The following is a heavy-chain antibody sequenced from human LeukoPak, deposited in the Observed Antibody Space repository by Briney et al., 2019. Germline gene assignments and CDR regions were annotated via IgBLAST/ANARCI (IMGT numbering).Heavy chain of an antibody. CDR1: GYTLTELS. J-gene: IGHJ3*02. Sequence: ASVKVSCKVSGYTLTELSMHWVRQAPGKGLEWMGGFDPEDGETIYAQKFQGRVTMTEDTSTDTAYMELSSLRSEDTAVYYCAVQIVVPNYDAFDIWGQGTMVTVSS. CDR3: AVQIVVPNYDAFDI. V-gene: IGHV1-24*01. D-gene: IGHD3-22*01. CDR2: FDPEDGET.